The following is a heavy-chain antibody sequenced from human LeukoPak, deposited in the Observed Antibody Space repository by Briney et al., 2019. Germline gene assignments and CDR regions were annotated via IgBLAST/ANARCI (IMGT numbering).Heavy chain of an antibody. CDR1: GYRFTSYW. V-gene: IGHV5-51*01. Sequence: GESLKISCKGSGYRFTSYWIAWVRQMPGKGLEWMGIIYPGDSDTRYSPSFQGQVTISADKSISTAYLQWSSLKASDTAMYYCARADYCSSTSCSFDPWGQGTLVTVSS. CDR2: IYPGDSDT. D-gene: IGHD2-2*01. J-gene: IGHJ5*02. CDR3: ARADYCSSTSCSFDP.